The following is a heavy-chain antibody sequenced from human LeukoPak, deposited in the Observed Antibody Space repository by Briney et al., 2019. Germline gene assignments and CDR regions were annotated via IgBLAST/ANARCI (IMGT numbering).Heavy chain of an antibody. CDR1: GGTFSSYA. D-gene: IGHD3-22*01. CDR2: IIPIFGTA. J-gene: IGHJ4*02. V-gene: IGHV1-69*13. Sequence: ASVKVSCKASGGTFSSYAISWVRQAPGQGLEWMGGIIPIFGTANYAQKFQGRVTITADESTSTAYMELSSLRSEDTAVYYCARAGLNYYDSSGYFPTLDYWGQGTLVTVSS. CDR3: ARAGLNYYDSSGYFPTLDY.